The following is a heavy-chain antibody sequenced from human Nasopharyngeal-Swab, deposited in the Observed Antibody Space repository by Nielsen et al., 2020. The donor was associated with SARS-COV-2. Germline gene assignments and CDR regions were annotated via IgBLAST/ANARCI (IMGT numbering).Heavy chain of an antibody. CDR2: INHGAGST. J-gene: IGHJ6*03. V-gene: IGHV1-46*01. CDR3: AREGGAHCTNGVCFPTYYVDV. D-gene: IGHD2-8*01. CDR1: GYTFTNYY. Sequence: ASVKVSCKASGYTFTNYYMHWVRQAPGQGLEWLGLINHGAGSTTYAQKFQGRVTMTRDTATSAVFMELSSLSSEDTAVYYCAREGGAHCTNGVCFPTYYVDVWGIGTTVTVSS.